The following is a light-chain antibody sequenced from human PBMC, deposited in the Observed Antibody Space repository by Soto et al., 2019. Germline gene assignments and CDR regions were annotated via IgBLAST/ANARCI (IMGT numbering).Light chain of an antibody. CDR2: SAS. Sequence: IVLTQSPGTLSLSPGERATLSCRASQSVSSSYLAWFQQTPGQAPRLLIYSASSRATGIPDRFSGSGSGTDFTLTISRLEPEDFAVYYCQHYGNSPWTFGQGTKVEIK. J-gene: IGKJ1*01. CDR3: QHYGNSPWT. V-gene: IGKV3-20*01. CDR1: QSVSSSY.